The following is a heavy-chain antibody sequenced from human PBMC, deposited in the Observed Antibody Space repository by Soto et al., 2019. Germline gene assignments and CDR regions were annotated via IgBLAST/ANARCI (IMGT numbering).Heavy chain of an antibody. CDR1: GYTFTSYG. D-gene: IGHD2-2*01. J-gene: IGHJ6*02. CDR2: ISAYNGNT. CDR3: ARVRGDIVVVPAATPYYNYGMDV. V-gene: IGHV1-18*01. Sequence: QVQLVQSGAEVKKPGASVKVSCKASGYTFTSYGISWVRQAPGQGLEWMGWISAYNGNTNYAQKRQGRVTMTTDTSTSKAYMELSSVRSDVTAVYYCARVRGDIVVVPAATPYYNYGMDVWGQGTTVTVSS.